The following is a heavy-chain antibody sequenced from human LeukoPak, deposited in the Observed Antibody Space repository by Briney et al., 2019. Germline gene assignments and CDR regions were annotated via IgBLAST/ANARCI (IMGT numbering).Heavy chain of an antibody. CDR1: GYTFTSYY. CDR3: ARETVTTPNWFDP. J-gene: IGHJ5*02. D-gene: IGHD4-17*01. CDR2: INPSGGST. V-gene: IGHV1-46*01. Sequence: ASVKVSCKASGYTFTSYYMHWVRQAPGQGLEWMGMINPSGGSTSYAQKFQGRVTMTRDMSTSTVYMELSSLRSEDTAVYYCARETVTTPNWFDPWGQGTLVTVSS.